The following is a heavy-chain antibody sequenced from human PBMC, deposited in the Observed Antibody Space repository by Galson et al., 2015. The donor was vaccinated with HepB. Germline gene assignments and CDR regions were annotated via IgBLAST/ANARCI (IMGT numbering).Heavy chain of an antibody. D-gene: IGHD3-16*01. V-gene: IGHV3-15*07. Sequence: SLRLSCAASGFTFSNAWMNWVRQAPGKGLEWVGRIKSKTDGGTTDYAAPVKGRFTISRDDSKNTLYLQMNSLKTEDTAVYYCTTPIRGRYDYYYYGMDVWGQGTTVTVSS. CDR2: IKSKTDGGTT. CDR3: TTPIRGRYDYYYYGMDV. J-gene: IGHJ6*02. CDR1: GFTFSNAW.